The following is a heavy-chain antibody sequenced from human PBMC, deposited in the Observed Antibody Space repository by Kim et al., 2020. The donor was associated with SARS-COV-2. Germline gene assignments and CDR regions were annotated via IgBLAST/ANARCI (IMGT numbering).Heavy chain of an antibody. CDR1: GFTFSSYA. V-gene: IGHV3-30*04. CDR3: ARGKAAATLDAFDI. Sequence: GGSLRLSCAASGFTFSSYAMHWVRQAPGKGLEWVAVISYDGSNKYYADSVKGRFTISRDNSKNTLYLQMNSLRAEDTAVYYCARGKAAATLDAFDIWGQGTMVTVSS. J-gene: IGHJ3*02. D-gene: IGHD6-13*01. CDR2: ISYDGSNK.